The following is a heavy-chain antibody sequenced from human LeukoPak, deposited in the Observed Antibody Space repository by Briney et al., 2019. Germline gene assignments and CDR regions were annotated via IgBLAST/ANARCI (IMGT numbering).Heavy chain of an antibody. Sequence: TSETLSPTCTVSGGSISSGSYYWNWIRQPAGKGLEWIGRIYTSGGTNYNPSLKSRVTISADTSKNQFSLKLTSVTAADTAVYYCARTPGSWQFNKWGQGTLVTVSS. V-gene: IGHV4-61*02. J-gene: IGHJ4*02. CDR2: IYTSGGT. CDR1: GGSISSGSYY. CDR3: ARTPGSWQFNK. D-gene: IGHD1-14*01.